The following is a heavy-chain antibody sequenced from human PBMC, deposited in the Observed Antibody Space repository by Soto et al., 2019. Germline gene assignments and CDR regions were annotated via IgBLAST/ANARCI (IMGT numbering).Heavy chain of an antibody. CDR3: ARAGAIVATPPGGYYYYMDV. CDR1: GYTFTGYY. V-gene: IGHV1-2*04. J-gene: IGHJ6*03. Sequence: ASVKVSCKASGYTFTGYYMHWVRQAPGQGLEWMGWINPNSGGTNYAQKFQGWVTMTRDTSISTAYMELSRLRSDDTAVYYCARAGAIVATPPGGYYYYMDVWGKGTTVTVSS. D-gene: IGHD5-12*01. CDR2: INPNSGGT.